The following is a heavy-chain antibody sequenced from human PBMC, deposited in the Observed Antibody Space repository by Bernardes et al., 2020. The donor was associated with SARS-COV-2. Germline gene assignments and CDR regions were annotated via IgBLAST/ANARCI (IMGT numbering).Heavy chain of an antibody. V-gene: IGHV5-51*01. Sequence: GESLKISCKGSGYSFTSYWIGWVRQMPGKGLEWMGIIYPGDSDTRYSPSFQGQVTISADKSISTAYLQWSSLKASDTAMYYCARRQRDLYDSSGINWFDPWGQGTLVTVSS. J-gene: IGHJ5*02. CDR1: GYSFTSYW. CDR3: ARRQRDLYDSSGINWFDP. D-gene: IGHD3-22*01. CDR2: IYPGDSDT.